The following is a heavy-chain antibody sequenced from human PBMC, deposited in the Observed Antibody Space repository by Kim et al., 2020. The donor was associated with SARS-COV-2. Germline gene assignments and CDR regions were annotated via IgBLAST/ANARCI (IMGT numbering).Heavy chain of an antibody. V-gene: IGHV3-30*04. D-gene: IGHD4-17*01. Sequence: GGSLRLSCAASGFTFSSYAMHWVRQAPGKGLEWVAVISYDGSNKYYADSVKGRFTISRDNSKNTLYLQMNSLRAEDTAVYYCASPTVTPYWYFDLWGRGTLVTVSS. CDR1: GFTFSSYA. J-gene: IGHJ2*01. CDR3: ASPTVTPYWYFDL. CDR2: ISYDGSNK.